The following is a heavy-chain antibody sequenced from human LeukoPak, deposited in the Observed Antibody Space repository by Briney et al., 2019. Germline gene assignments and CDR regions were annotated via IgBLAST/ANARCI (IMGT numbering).Heavy chain of an antibody. V-gene: IGHV1-3*01. D-gene: IGHD6-13*01. Sequence: ASVKVSCKASGYSFTSYAMHWVRQALGQRPEWMGWINVDSGNTKYSQKFQGRVTITRDTSASTAYMELSSLRSEDTAVYYCARDPTGYSSSWYATNWFDPWGQGTLVTVSS. CDR2: INVDSGNT. CDR1: GYSFTSYA. CDR3: ARDPTGYSSSWYATNWFDP. J-gene: IGHJ5*02.